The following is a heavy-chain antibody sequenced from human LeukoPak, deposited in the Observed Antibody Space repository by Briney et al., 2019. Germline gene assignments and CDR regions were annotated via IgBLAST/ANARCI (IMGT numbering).Heavy chain of an antibody. CDR2: VSGSGDST. CDR3: AKYMSSGQ. V-gene: IGHV3-23*01. J-gene: IGHJ4*02. CDR1: GFTFSRYA. Sequence: PGGSLRLSCSASGFTFSRYALHWVRQAPGKGLEWVSGVSGSGDSTYYADSVKGRFTISRDNSNNTLFLLMNSLRAEDTAVYYCAKYMSSGQWGQGTLVTVSS. D-gene: IGHD6-19*01.